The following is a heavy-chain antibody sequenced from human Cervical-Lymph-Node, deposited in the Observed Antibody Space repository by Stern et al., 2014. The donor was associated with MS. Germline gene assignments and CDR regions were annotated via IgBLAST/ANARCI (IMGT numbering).Heavy chain of an antibody. CDR1: GLILSDYY. CDR2: FSSSGTTI. V-gene: IGHV3-11*01. Sequence: MQLVESGGGLVKPGGSLTLSCEASGLILSDYYTSWFRQAPGKGLEWVSYFSSSGTTISYTDSVKGRFTMSRDNAKNSVFLQMTGLRVEDTALYYCARGRLIAKGHFDLWGRGTPVTVSS. CDR3: ARGRLIAKGHFDL. D-gene: IGHD2-8*01. J-gene: IGHJ2*01.